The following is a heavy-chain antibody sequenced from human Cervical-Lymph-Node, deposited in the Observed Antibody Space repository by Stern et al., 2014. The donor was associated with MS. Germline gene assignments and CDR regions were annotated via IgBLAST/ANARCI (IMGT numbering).Heavy chain of an antibody. V-gene: IGHV3-7*01. CDR1: GFSFGTSW. CDR3: ARDRRAFLDY. CDR2: IRQDGREE. J-gene: IGHJ4*02. D-gene: IGHD2/OR15-2a*01. Sequence: EVQLVESGGGLVQPGGSLRLSCVASGFSFGTSWMSWVRQPPGRGLEWVANIRQDGREEFYVDSVKGRFTISRDNAKNSLYLQMNSLTVADTAVYYCARDRRAFLDYWGQGTHVAVSS.